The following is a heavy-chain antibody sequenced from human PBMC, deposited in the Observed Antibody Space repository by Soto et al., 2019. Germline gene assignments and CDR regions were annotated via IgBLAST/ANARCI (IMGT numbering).Heavy chain of an antibody. CDR1: GFTFSSYW. V-gene: IGHV3-74*01. J-gene: IGHJ3*02. CDR2: INSDGSST. Sequence: GGSLRLSCAASGFTFSSYWMHWVRQAPGKGLVWVSRINSDGSSTGYADSVKGRFTISRDNAKNTLYLQMNSLRAEDTAVYYYARETFLDSSGWYQGAFDIWGQGTMVTVSS. D-gene: IGHD6-19*01. CDR3: ARETFLDSSGWYQGAFDI.